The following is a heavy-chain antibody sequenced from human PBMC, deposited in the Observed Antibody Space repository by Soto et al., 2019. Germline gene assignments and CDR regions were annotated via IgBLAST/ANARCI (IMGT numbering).Heavy chain of an antibody. CDR1: GYTFTGYY. CDR2: INPNSGDT. V-gene: IGHV1-2*02. J-gene: IGHJ5*02. D-gene: IGHD2-15*01. CDR3: ARGIVVRGQGWFDP. Sequence: QVQLVQSGAEVKKPGASVKVSCKASGYTFTGYYIHWVRRAPGQGLEWMGWINPNSGDTNLAQKFQGRVTMTRDTSISTTYMELSRLASDDTAAYFCARGIVVRGQGWFDPWGQGTLVTVSS.